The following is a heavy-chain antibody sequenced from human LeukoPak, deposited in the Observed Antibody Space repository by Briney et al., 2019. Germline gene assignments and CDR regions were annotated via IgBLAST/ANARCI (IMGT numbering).Heavy chain of an antibody. D-gene: IGHD6-6*01. J-gene: IGHJ6*03. CDR1: GGSFSGYY. Sequence: SETLSLTCAVYGGSFSGYYWSWIRQPPGKGLEWIGEINHSGSTNYNPSLKSRVTISVDTSKNQFSLKLSSVTAADTAVYYCARGYSSSTPYYYYYMDVWGKGTTVTVSS. CDR3: ARGYSSSTPYYYYYMDV. CDR2: INHSGST. V-gene: IGHV4-34*01.